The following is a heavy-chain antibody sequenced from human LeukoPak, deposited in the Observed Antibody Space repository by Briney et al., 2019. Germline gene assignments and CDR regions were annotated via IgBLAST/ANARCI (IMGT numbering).Heavy chain of an antibody. CDR1: GYTFTSYA. CDR2: INAGNGNT. Sequence: ASVKVSCKASGYTFTSYAMHWVRQAPGQRLEWMGWINAGNGNTKYSQKFQGRVTITRDTSASTAYMELSSLRSEDTAVYYCARMDIVVVPAADYYYGMDVWGQGTRVTVSS. V-gene: IGHV1-3*01. J-gene: IGHJ6*02. D-gene: IGHD2-2*03. CDR3: ARMDIVVVPAADYYYGMDV.